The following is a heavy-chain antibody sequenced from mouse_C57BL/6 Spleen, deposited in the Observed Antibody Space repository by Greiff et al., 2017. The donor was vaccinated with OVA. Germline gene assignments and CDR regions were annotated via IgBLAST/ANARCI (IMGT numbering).Heavy chain of an antibody. Sequence: EVQLVESGGGLVKPGGSLKLSCAASGFTFSSYAMSWVRQTPEKRLEWVATISDGGSYTYYPDNVKGRFTISRDNAKNNLYLQMSHLKSEDTAMYYCAREGTPYYAMDYWGQGTSVTVSS. CDR3: AREGTPYYAMDY. D-gene: IGHD3-3*01. V-gene: IGHV5-4*01. J-gene: IGHJ4*01. CDR2: ISDGGSYT. CDR1: GFTFSSYA.